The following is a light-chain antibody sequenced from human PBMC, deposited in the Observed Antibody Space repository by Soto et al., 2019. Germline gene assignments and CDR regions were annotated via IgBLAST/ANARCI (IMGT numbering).Light chain of an antibody. CDR3: SSYTSGSYV. CDR1: SSDVGGYNY. Sequence: QPVLTQPASVSGSPGQSITISCTGTSSDVGGYNYVSWYQQHPGKAPKLMIYGVSDRPSGVSNRFSGSKSGNTASLTISGLQAEDEADYYCSSYTSGSYVFGTGTKVTVL. V-gene: IGLV2-14*01. J-gene: IGLJ1*01. CDR2: GVS.